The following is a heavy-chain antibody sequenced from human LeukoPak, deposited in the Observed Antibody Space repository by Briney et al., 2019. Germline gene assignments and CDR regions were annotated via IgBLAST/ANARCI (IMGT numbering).Heavy chain of an antibody. J-gene: IGHJ5*02. V-gene: IGHV1-18*04. D-gene: IGHD6-13*01. CDR2: ISAYNGNT. Sequence: GASVKVSCKASGHTFTSYGISWVRQAPGQGLEGRGGISAYNGNTNYAQKLQGRVTMTTDTSTSTAYMELRSLRSDDTAVYYCARDTGIAAAAPRWFDAWGQGTLVTVSS. CDR3: ARDTGIAAAAPRWFDA. CDR1: GHTFTSYG.